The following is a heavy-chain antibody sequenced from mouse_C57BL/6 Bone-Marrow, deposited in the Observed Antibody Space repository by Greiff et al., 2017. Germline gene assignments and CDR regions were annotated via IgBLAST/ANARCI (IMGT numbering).Heavy chain of an antibody. CDR3: ARQGDAWFAY. D-gene: IGHD3-3*01. CDR1: GFTFSSYT. V-gene: IGHV5-9*01. CDR2: ISGGGGNT. Sequence: EVMLVESGGGLVKPGGSLKLSCAASGFTFSSYTMSWVRQTPEKRLEWVATISGGGGNTYYPDSVKGRFTISRDNAKNTLYLQMSSLRSEDTALYYCARQGDAWFAYWGQGTLVTVSA. J-gene: IGHJ3*01.